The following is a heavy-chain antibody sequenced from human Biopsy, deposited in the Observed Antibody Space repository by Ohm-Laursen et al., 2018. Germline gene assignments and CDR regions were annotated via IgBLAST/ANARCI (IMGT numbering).Heavy chain of an antibody. Sequence: GSLRLSCSASGFTFSTTYMSWVRQAPGKGLEWVSIIYLDGNTYYTDSLKGRFTISRDNSKNALYLQMNSLRPADTAKYYCVRGRAYWGQGTLVTVSS. CDR1: GFTFSTTY. CDR3: VRGRAY. V-gene: IGHV3-53*01. CDR2: IYLDGNT. J-gene: IGHJ4*02.